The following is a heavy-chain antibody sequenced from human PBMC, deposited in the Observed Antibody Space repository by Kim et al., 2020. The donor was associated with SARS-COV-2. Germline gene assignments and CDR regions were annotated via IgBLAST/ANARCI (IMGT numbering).Heavy chain of an antibody. CDR1: GFTFSSYG. V-gene: IGHV3-30*18. CDR3: AKERYSSSWEEGNWFDP. D-gene: IGHD6-13*01. CDR2: ISSDGSNK. J-gene: IGHJ5*02. Sequence: GGSLRLSCAASGFTFSSYGMHWVRQAPGKGLEWVAVISSDGSNKHYADSVKGRFTISRDNSKTTLYLQMNSLRSADTDVYYCAKERYSSSWEEGNWFDPWGQGTLVTVSS.